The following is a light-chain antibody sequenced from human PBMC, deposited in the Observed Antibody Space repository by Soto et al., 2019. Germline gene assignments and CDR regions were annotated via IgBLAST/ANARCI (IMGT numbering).Light chain of an antibody. CDR1: QSLSSTY. V-gene: IGKV3-20*01. CDR2: GAS. CDR3: QRYGSSSLS. Sequence: EIVLSQTPGTLSLSPGERGTLFCRASQSLSSTYLAWYQQRPGQAPRLLIFGASNRATGIPDRFRGSGSGTDFTLTISRLEPGDFAVYYCQRYGSSSLSFGGGTSVEI. J-gene: IGKJ4*01.